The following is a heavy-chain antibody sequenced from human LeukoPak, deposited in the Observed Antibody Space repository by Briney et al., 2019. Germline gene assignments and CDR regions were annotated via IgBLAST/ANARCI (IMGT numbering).Heavy chain of an antibody. D-gene: IGHD3-16*01. V-gene: IGHV3-7*01. J-gene: IGHJ3*02. CDR3: ARVGPWARAAFDI. Sequence: WGSLRLSCAASGFTFSSYWMSWVRQAPGKGLEWVANIKQDGSEKYYVDSVKGRFTISRDNAKNSLYLQMNSLRAEDTAVYYCARVGPWARAAFDIWGQGTMVTVSS. CDR1: GFTFSSYW. CDR2: IKQDGSEK.